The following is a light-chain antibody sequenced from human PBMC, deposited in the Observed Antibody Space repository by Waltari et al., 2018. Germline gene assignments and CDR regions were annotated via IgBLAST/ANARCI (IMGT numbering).Light chain of an antibody. J-gene: IGKJ1*01. Sequence: AIRMTQSPSSFSASTGDRVTITCRASQAIGSYFAWYRQKPGIVPKLLISAASTLQSGVPSRFTGGGSGTDVTLTINCLQSEDFATYDCQQYYDYPRTFGQGTKVEIK. CDR3: QQYYDYPRT. V-gene: IGKV1-8*01. CDR1: QAIGSY. CDR2: AAS.